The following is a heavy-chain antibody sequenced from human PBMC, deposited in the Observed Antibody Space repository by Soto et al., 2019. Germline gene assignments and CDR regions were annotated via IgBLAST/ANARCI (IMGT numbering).Heavy chain of an antibody. CDR1: GNTFTNFG. J-gene: IGHJ5*02. Sequence: ASVKVSCKASGNTFTNFGVTWVRQAPGQGLEWMGWISAYTDDPNYAQKFQGRVTMTIDTSTSTAYLDLRSLTSDDTAVYYCARVIPGAEAWFDPWGQGTLVTVSS. CDR3: ARVIPGAEAWFDP. V-gene: IGHV1-18*01. D-gene: IGHD2-2*01. CDR2: ISAYTDDP.